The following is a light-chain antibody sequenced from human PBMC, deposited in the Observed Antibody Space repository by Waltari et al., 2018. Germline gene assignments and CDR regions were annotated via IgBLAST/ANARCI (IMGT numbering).Light chain of an antibody. CDR3: QQYYSTPT. CDR1: QSILSSSNNKNY. V-gene: IGKV4-1*01. J-gene: IGKJ1*01. Sequence: DIVMTQSPYSLAVSLGERATINCKSSQSILSSSNNKNYLAWYRQKPGQPPQLLIYWASTRESGVPDRFSGSGSGTDFTLTISSLQAEDVAVYYCQQYYSTPTFGQGTTVEIK. CDR2: WAS.